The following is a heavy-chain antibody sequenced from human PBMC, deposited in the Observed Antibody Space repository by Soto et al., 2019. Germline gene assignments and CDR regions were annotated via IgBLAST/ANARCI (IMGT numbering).Heavy chain of an antibody. V-gene: IGHV4-34*01. J-gene: IGHJ6*02. CDR2: INHSGST. CDR3: ARGGGSSWYYYYYGMDV. D-gene: IGHD6-13*01. Sequence: ASETLSLTCAVYGGSFSGYYWSWIRQPPGKGLEWIGEINHSGSTDYNPSLKSRVTISVDTSKNQFSLKLSSVTAADTAVYYCARGGGSSWYYYYYGMDVWGQGTTVTVSS. CDR1: GGSFSGYY.